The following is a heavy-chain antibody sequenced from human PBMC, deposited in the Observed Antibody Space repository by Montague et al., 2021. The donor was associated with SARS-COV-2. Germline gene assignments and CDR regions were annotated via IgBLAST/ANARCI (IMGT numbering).Heavy chain of an antibody. J-gene: IGHJ5*02. D-gene: IGHD2-15*01. V-gene: IGHV4-38-2*02. CDR2: IYHSGST. CDR1: GYSISSGYY. Sequence: SETLSLTCTVSGYSISSGYYWGWIRQPPGKGLEWIGSIYHSGSTYYNPSLKSRVTISVDTSKNQFSLKRSSVTAADTAVYYCAGGRRCCSGGSCYSGWFDPWGQGTLVTVSS. CDR3: AGGRRCCSGGSCYSGWFDP.